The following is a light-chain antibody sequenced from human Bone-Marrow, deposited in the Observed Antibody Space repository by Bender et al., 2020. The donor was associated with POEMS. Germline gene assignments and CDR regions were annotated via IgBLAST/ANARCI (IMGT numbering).Light chain of an antibody. Sequence: QSVLTQPPSASGTPGQSVTIPCSGGSSNIGAHAVNWYQHLPGTAPKLLIYPSHRRPSEVPDRFSGSRSGTSASLAISGLQSEDEADYYCAVWDDSLNGWMFGGGTKLTVL. V-gene: IGLV1-44*01. CDR3: AVWDDSLNGWM. CDR2: PSH. J-gene: IGLJ3*02. CDR1: SSNIGAHA.